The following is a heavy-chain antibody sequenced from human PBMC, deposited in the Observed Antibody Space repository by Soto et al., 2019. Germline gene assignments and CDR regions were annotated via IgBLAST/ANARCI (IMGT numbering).Heavy chain of an antibody. CDR1: GVTFSSYA. CDR3: ARGGSWSGGMDV. Sequence: EVQLLESGGGLVQPGGSLRLSCAASGVTFSSYAMSWVRQAPGKGLEWVSAISGSGGSTYYADSVKGRFTISRDNSKNTLYLQMNSLRAEDTAAYYCARGGSWSGGMDVWGQGTTVTVSS. CDR2: ISGSGGST. D-gene: IGHD2-15*01. V-gene: IGHV3-23*01. J-gene: IGHJ6*02.